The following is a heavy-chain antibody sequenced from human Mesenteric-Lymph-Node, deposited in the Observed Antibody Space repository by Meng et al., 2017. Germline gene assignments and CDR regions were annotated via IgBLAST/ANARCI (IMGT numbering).Heavy chain of an antibody. D-gene: IGHD1-26*01. V-gene: IGHV3-23*01. CDR2: ISTSGAST. CDR3: AKVGAY. J-gene: IGHJ4*02. CDR1: GFTFSSYE. Sequence: GESLKISCAASGFTFSSYEMNWVRQAPGKGLEWVSTISTSGASTYYADSVKGRFTISRDNSKNTLYLQMNSLRAEDTAVYYCAKVGAYWGQGTLVTVPQ.